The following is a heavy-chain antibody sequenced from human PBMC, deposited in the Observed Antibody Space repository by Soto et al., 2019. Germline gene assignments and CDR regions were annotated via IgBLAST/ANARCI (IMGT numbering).Heavy chain of an antibody. V-gene: IGHV1-69*13. J-gene: IGHJ4*02. D-gene: IGHD3-22*01. CDR3: ARSLKDDSSGYYYYFDY. Sequence: SVKVSCKASGGTFSSYAISWVRQAPGQGLEWMGGIIPIFGTANYAQKFQGRVTITADESTSTAYMELSSLRSEDTAVYYCARSLKDDSSGYYYYFDYWGQGTLVTVSS. CDR1: GGTFSSYA. CDR2: IIPIFGTA.